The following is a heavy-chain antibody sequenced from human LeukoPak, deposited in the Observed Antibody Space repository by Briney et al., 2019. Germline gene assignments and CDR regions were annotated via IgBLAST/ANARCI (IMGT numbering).Heavy chain of an antibody. CDR1: GFTFDDYG. V-gene: IGHV3-20*04. CDR2: INWNGGST. Sequence: RPGGSLRLSCAASGFTFDDYGMSWVRQAPGKGLEWVSGINWNGGSTGYADSLKGRFTISRDNAKNSLYLQTNSLRAEDTALYYCARDEPYSSGWYGRYWGQGTLVTVSS. CDR3: ARDEPYSSGWYGRY. D-gene: IGHD6-19*01. J-gene: IGHJ4*02.